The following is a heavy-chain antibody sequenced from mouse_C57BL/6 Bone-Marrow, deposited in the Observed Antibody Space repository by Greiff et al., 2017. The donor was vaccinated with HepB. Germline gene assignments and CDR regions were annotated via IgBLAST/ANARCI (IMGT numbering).Heavy chain of an antibody. V-gene: IGHV1-9*01. D-gene: IGHD1-1*01. J-gene: IGHJ1*03. CDR1: GYTFTGYW. CDR2: ILPGSGST. Sequence: QVQLQQSGAELMKPGASVKLSCKATGYTFTGYWIEWVKQRPGHGLEWIGEILPGSGSTNYNEKFKGKATFPADTSSNTAYMQLSSLTTEDSAIYYCARRGAYGSSSYWYFDVWGTGTTVTVSS. CDR3: ARRGAYGSSSYWYFDV.